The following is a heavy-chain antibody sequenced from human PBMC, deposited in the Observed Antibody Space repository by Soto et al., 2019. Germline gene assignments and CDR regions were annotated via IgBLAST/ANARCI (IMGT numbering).Heavy chain of an antibody. V-gene: IGHV1-3*01. J-gene: IGHJ4*02. D-gene: IGHD3-3*01. CDR1: GYNFKNYA. CDR3: LRDDRSISGVVTLDY. CDR2: SNEGSGNS. Sequence: QVQLVQSGAEVKRPGASVRGSCKASGYNFKNYAIHWVRQAPGQRLEWMGWSNEGSGNSRYSQKFQGRVSITRDTSANTVYTDLSSLKSEYTATYYCLRDDRSISGVVTLDYWCPGTLVTVSS.